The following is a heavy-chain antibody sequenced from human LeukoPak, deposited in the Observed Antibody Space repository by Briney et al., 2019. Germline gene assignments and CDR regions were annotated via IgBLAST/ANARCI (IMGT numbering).Heavy chain of an antibody. J-gene: IGHJ6*02. Sequence: GGSLRLSCAASGFTFSNAWMSWVRQTPGKGLEWVSVIYSGGSTYYADSVKGRFTISRDNSKNTLYLQMNSLRAEDTAVYYCARDRGSALSYYYYGMDVWGQGTTVTVSS. CDR2: IYSGGST. V-gene: IGHV3-53*01. D-gene: IGHD3-10*01. CDR1: GFTFSNAW. CDR3: ARDRGSALSYYYYGMDV.